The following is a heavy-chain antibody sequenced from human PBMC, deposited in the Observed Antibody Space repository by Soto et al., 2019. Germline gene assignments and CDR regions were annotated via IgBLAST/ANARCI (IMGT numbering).Heavy chain of an antibody. D-gene: IGHD3-3*01. CDR3: AKGLYYDFWSGYFHNWLDP. CDR1: GFTFSSYA. J-gene: IGHJ5*02. V-gene: IGHV3-23*01. Sequence: GGSLRLSCAASGFTFSSYAMSWVRQAPGKGLEWVSAISGSGGSTYYADSVKGRFTISRDNSKNTLYLQMNSLRAEDTAVYYCAKGLYYDFWSGYFHNWLDPWGQGTLVTVSS. CDR2: ISGSGGST.